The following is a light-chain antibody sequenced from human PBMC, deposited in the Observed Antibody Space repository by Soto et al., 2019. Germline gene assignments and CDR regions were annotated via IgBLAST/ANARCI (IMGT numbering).Light chain of an antibody. Sequence: DIQMTQSPSTLSASVGDRVTFTCRASQNIRTYLTWYQQKPGKGPTVLIYAASTLQRGVPSRFSGSTTVTDFTLTISGLQPEDSATYYCQQTLSVPRTFGLGTKVDNK. CDR1: QNIRTY. CDR2: AAS. J-gene: IGKJ1*01. CDR3: QQTLSVPRT. V-gene: IGKV1-39*01.